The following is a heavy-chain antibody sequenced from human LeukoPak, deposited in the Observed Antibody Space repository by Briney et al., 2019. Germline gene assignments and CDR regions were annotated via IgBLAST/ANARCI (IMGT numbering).Heavy chain of an antibody. Sequence: PGGSLRLSCAASGFTFSSYAMTWVRQAPGKGLEWVSTITPNGGDTSFADSVKGRFTISRDNSKNTLYLQMNSLRAEDTAVYYCAKGPRYYVILTGSKYCGMDVWGQGTTVIVSS. V-gene: IGHV3-23*01. J-gene: IGHJ6*02. CDR1: GFTFSSYA. CDR3: AKGPRYYVILTGSKYCGMDV. CDR2: ITPNGGDT. D-gene: IGHD3-9*01.